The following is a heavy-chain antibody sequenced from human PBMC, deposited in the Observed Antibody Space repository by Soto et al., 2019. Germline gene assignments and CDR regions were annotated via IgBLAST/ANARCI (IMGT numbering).Heavy chain of an antibody. Sequence: ASVKVSCKASGYTFTNYGFTWVRQAPGQGLEWLGWISTYNGNTKYARKVQGRLTMTTDTSTSTANMELTSLRSDDTALYYCARTTVTASYYYMDVRGKGSTVTVSS. V-gene: IGHV1-18*01. CDR3: ARTTVTASYYYMDV. J-gene: IGHJ6*03. D-gene: IGHD4-17*01. CDR1: GYTFTNYG. CDR2: ISTYNGNT.